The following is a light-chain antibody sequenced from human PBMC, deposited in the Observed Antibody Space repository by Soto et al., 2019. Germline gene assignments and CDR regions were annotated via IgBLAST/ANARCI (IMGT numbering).Light chain of an antibody. V-gene: IGKV1-39*01. CDR3: QQGYRNPIT. CDR1: HISSKH. CDR2: TAS. J-gene: IGKJ5*01. Sequence: DVQMTQFPSSLSASVGDRVTITCRTSHISSKHLIWYQQKPGEAPKPLIYTASTLYSGVPSRFIGSGSGTDFTLTISSLQPEDFATYYCQQGYRNPITFGQGTRLEIK.